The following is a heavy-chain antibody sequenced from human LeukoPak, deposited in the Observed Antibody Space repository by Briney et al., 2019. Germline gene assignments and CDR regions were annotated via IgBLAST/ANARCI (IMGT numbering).Heavy chain of an antibody. Sequence: PGGSLRLSCAASGFTFSSYGMSWVRQAPGKGLEWVSAISGSGGSTYYADSVKGRFTISRDNSKNTLFLQMNGLRAEDTAIYYCAKIPQAAIFTVPNFDYWGQGTLVTVSS. J-gene: IGHJ4*02. V-gene: IGHV3-23*01. D-gene: IGHD3-3*01. CDR3: AKIPQAAIFTVPNFDY. CDR1: GFTFSSYG. CDR2: ISGSGGST.